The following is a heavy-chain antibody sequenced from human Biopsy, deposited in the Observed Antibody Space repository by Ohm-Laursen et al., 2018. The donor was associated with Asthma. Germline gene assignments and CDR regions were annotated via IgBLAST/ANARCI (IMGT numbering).Heavy chain of an antibody. CDR3: ARKAGSCISRTCYSLDF. CDR2: VNSVFGTT. V-gene: IGHV1-69*01. Sequence: GSSAKVSCKSLGGTFNTYVIGWVRQDPGQGLEWMGGVNSVFGTTTYPQKFQDRVTITADDSTSTVYMELSSLRSEDTAVYYCARKAGSCISRTCYSLDFWGQGTLVTVSS. J-gene: IGHJ4*02. CDR1: GGTFNTYV. D-gene: IGHD2-2*01.